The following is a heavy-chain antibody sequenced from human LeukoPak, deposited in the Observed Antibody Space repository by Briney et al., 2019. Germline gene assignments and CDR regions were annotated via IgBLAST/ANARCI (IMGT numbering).Heavy chain of an antibody. CDR3: VSGDSSGYYYFDY. V-gene: IGHV3-30*03. CDR2: ISYDGSNK. Sequence: PGRSLRLSCAASGFTFSSYGMHWVRQAPGKGLERVAVISYDGSNKYYADSVKGRFTISRDNSKNTLYLQMNSLRAEDTAVYYCVSGDSSGYYYFDYWGQGTLVTVSS. CDR1: GFTFSSYG. D-gene: IGHD3-22*01. J-gene: IGHJ4*02.